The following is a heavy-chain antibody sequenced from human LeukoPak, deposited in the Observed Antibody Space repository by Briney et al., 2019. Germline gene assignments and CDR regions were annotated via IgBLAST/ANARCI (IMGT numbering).Heavy chain of an antibody. J-gene: IGHJ4*02. D-gene: IGHD5-18*01. CDR1: GDSLSTYH. Sequence: SETLSLTCSVSGDSLSTYHWNWIRKPPGKGLEWIAFMQSSGNSNYNPSLMSRVTMFVDTSKNQFVLNLRSVTAADTAVYYCARDKRHSYGRYFDHWGQGMLVTVSS. CDR3: ARDKRHSYGRYFDH. CDR2: MQSSGNS. V-gene: IGHV4-59*01.